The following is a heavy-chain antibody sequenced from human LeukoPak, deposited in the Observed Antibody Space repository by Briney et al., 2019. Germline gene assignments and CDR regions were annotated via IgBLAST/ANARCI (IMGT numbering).Heavy chain of an antibody. CDR2: IRYDGSNK. D-gene: IGHD3-22*01. V-gene: IGHV3-33*01. CDR3: ARSRYYYDSSGYGYPGSLPYYFDY. CDR1: GFTFSNYG. Sequence: GGSLRLSCAASGFTFSNYGMHWVRQAPGKGLEWVALIRYDGSNKYYADSVKGRFTISRDNAKNSLYLQMNSLRAEDTALYYCARSRYYYDSSGYGYPGSLPYYFDYWGQGTLVTVSS. J-gene: IGHJ4*02.